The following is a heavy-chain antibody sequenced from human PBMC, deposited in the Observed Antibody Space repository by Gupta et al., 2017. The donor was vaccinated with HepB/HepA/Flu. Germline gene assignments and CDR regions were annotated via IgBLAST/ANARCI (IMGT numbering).Heavy chain of an antibody. J-gene: IGHJ5*02. CDR3: ARMDYHDSSGNWFDP. V-gene: IGHV1-8*03. D-gene: IGHD3-22*01. Sequence: QVQLVQSGAEVKKPGASVRVSCKASGYTFTTYDIHWVRQATGQGLEWMGWMNPNSGKTGYAQKFQGRVTLTRDTSISTAYMELSGLRSDDTAVYYCARMDYHDSSGNWFDPWGQGTLVTVSS. CDR1: GYTFTTYD. CDR2: MNPNSGKT.